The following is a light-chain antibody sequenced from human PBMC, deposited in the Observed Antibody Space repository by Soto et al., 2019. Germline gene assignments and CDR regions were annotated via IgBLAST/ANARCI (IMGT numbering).Light chain of an antibody. CDR1: QSVSSNY. CDR3: QQYNSDSRT. CDR2: GAS. Sequence: EIVLTQSPGTLSLSPGERATLSCRASQSVSSNYLAWYEQEPGQAPRLLIYGASSRATGIPDRFSGSGSGTEFTLTISSLQPDDFATYYCQQYNSDSRTFGQGTKVDI. J-gene: IGKJ1*01. V-gene: IGKV3-20*01.